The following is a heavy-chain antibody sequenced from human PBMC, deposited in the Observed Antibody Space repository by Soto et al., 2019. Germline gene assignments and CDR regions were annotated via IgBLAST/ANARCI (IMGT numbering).Heavy chain of an antibody. J-gene: IGHJ4*02. CDR1: GGSISSGDSY. CDR3: ARYCSGGSCYPFDY. D-gene: IGHD2-15*01. V-gene: IGHV4-30-4*01. Sequence: QVQLQESGPGLVKPSQTLSLTCTVSGGSISSGDSYWSWIRQPPGKGLEWIGYIFCSGSTYYNPSLKSRVTISVNTSKNQFSLKLSAVTAADTAVYYCARYCSGGSCYPFDYWGQGTLVTVSS. CDR2: IFCSGST.